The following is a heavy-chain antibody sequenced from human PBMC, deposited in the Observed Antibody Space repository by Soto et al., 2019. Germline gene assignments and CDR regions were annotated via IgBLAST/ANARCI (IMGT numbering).Heavy chain of an antibody. V-gene: IGHV1-58*02. Sequence: GASVKVSCKASGFTFTSSAMQWVRQARGQRLEWIGWIVVGSGNTNYAQKFQERVTITRDMSTSTAYMELSSLRSEDTAVYYCAALGEGVNISRPDTFDIWGQGTMVTVSS. J-gene: IGHJ3*02. D-gene: IGHD3-10*01. CDR2: IVVGSGNT. CDR3: AALGEGVNISRPDTFDI. CDR1: GFTFTSSA.